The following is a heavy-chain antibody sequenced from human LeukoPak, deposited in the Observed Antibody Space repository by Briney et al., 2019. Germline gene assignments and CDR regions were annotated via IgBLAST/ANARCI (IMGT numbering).Heavy chain of an antibody. D-gene: IGHD1-26*01. Sequence: GGSLRLSCAASGFTFSSYWMSWVRQAPGKGLEWVANIKQDGSEKYYVDSVKGRFTISRDNAKNSLYLQMNSLRAEDTAVYYCAKEGRVGYYYMDVWGKGTTVTISS. CDR3: AKEGRVGYYYMDV. V-gene: IGHV3-7*03. CDR1: GFTFSSYW. CDR2: IKQDGSEK. J-gene: IGHJ6*03.